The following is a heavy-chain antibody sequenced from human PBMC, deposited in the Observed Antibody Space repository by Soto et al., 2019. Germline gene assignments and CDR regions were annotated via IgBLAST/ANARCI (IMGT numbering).Heavy chain of an antibody. V-gene: IGHV3-33*01. CDR1: GFTFSTYG. D-gene: IGHD1-26*01. Sequence: QVQLVESGGGVVQPGRSLRLSCTASGFTFSTYGMHWVRQAPGKGLEWVTVIWYDGSNKYYADSVKGRFTISSDNSTTTLYLKMNSLRAADTAVYYCARGGGSGSSFVGYYYYTLDVWGQGTTVTVSS. CDR3: ARGGGSGSSFVGYYYYTLDV. J-gene: IGHJ6*02. CDR2: IWYDGSNK.